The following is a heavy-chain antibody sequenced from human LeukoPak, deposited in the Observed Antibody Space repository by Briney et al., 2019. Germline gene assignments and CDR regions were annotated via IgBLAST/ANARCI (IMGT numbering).Heavy chain of an antibody. J-gene: IGHJ4*02. V-gene: IGHV3-21*06. Sequence: PGGSLRLSCAASGFTFSSYSMNWVRQAPGKGLEWVSSVSSSSTYIYYADSVKGRFTISRDNSKNSLYLQVNSLRAEDTAVYYYARGGAYGGYDCLDYWGQGTLVTVSS. CDR2: VSSSSTYI. D-gene: IGHD5-12*01. CDR1: GFTFSSYS. CDR3: ARGGAYGGYDCLDY.